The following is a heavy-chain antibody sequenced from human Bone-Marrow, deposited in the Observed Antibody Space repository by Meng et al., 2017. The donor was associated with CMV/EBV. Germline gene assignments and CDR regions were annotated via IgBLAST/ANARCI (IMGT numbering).Heavy chain of an antibody. Sequence: SETLSPTCTVFGGSISSYYWSWIRQPPGKGLEWIGYIYYSGSTNYNPSLKSRVTISVDTSKNQFSLKLSSVTAADTAVYYCARLKTPVEDWLVMDVWGQGTTVTVSS. CDR1: GGSISSYY. CDR3: ARLKTPVEDWLVMDV. J-gene: IGHJ6*02. CDR2: IYYSGST. V-gene: IGHV4-59*01. D-gene: IGHD6-19*01.